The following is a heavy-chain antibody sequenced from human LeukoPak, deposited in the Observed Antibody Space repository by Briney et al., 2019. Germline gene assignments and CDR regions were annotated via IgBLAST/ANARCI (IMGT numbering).Heavy chain of an antibody. D-gene: IGHD3-3*01. V-gene: IGHV3-23*01. J-gene: IGHJ6*03. CDR3: AKGVFGVVTSSYYMDV. CDR1: GFTFSSYA. CDR2: ISGSGGST. Sequence: GGSLRLSCAASGFTFSSYAMSWVRQAPGKGPEWVSAISGSGGSTYHADSVKGRFTISRDNSKNTLYLQMNSLRAEDTAVYYCAKGVFGVVTSSYYMDVWGKGTTVTVSS.